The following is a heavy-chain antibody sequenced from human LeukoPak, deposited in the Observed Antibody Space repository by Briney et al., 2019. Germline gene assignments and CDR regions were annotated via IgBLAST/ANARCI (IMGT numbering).Heavy chain of an antibody. J-gene: IGHJ4*02. D-gene: IGHD3-10*01. V-gene: IGHV3-74*01. Sequence: GGSLRLSCAASGFTFSSYWMHWVRQAPGKGLVWVSRINSDGSSTSYADSVKGRFTISRDNAKNTLYLQMNSLRAEDTAVYYCVYYGSGSYREGIDYWGQGTLVTVSS. CDR2: INSDGSST. CDR1: GFTFSSYW. CDR3: VYYGSGSYREGIDY.